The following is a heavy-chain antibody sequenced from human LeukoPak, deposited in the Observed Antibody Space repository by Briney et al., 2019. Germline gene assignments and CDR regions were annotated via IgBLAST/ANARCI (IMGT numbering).Heavy chain of an antibody. CDR1: GFSFTTRGMC. V-gene: IGHV2-70*11. Sequence: SGPAPVKPTQTVTLTCTFSGFSFTTRGMCVIWIRQAPGKALEWLGRIDWDDDKYYSTSLKTRLAISKDPSKDQVVLTLTKMDPADTGTYYCARHLIGGALDIWGQGTVVTVSS. CDR2: IDWDDDK. J-gene: IGHJ3*02. D-gene: IGHD2/OR15-2a*01. CDR3: ARHLIGGALDI.